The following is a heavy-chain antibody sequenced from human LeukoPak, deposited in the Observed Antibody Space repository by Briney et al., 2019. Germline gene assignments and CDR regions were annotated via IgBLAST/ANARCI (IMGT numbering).Heavy chain of an antibody. D-gene: IGHD2-8*01. J-gene: IGHJ4*02. Sequence: PGGSLRLSCAASGFTVSRNYMSWVRQAPGKGLEWVSVIYTDGNTYYADSVKGRFTISRDNSKNTLYLQMNSLRAEDTAVYYCAQTRVWFFDYWGQGTLVTVSS. V-gene: IGHV3-53*01. CDR3: AQTRVWFFDY. CDR1: GFTVSRNY. CDR2: IYTDGNT.